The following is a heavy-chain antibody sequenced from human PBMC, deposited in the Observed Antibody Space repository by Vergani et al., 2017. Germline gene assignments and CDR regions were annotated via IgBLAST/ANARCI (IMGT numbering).Heavy chain of an antibody. CDR1: GGSISSGGYS. V-gene: IGHV4-30-2*05. CDR2: IYYSGST. D-gene: IGHD2-15*01. J-gene: IGHJ3*02. Sequence: QLQLQESGSGLVKPSQTLSLTCAVSGGSISSGGYSWSWIRQPPGKGLEWIGYIYYSGSTYYNPSLKSRVTISVDTSKNQFSLKLSSVTAADTAVYYCARGAVAATGAFDIWGQGTMVTVAS. CDR3: ARGAVAATGAFDI.